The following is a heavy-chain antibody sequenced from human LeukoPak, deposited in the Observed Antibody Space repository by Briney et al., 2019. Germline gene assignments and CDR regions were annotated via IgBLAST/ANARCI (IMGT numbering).Heavy chain of an antibody. V-gene: IGHV1-18*04. J-gene: IGHJ3*02. Sequence: GASVKVSCKASGYTFTSYYMHWVRQAPGQGLEWMGWFSPYNGNTKYAQKLQGRVTVTTDTSTSIAYLELRNLRYDDTAVYYCARERGYCSGGACGDAFDIWGQGTMVSVSS. CDR1: GYTFTSYY. CDR3: ARERGYCSGGACGDAFDI. D-gene: IGHD2-15*01. CDR2: FSPYNGNT.